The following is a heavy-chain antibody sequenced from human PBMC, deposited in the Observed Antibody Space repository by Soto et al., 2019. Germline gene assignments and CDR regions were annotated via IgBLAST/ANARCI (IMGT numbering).Heavy chain of an antibody. V-gene: IGHV3-33*01. CDR3: ARGGADRALDC. CDR2: LWHDGSNK. Sequence: QVQLVESGGGVVQPGRSLRLSCAASGFTFSTYVMHWVRQAPGKGLEWVAVLWHDGSNKRYADSVKGRFSISRDNSKRKLYLEVNSLRGDDTAIYYCARGGADRALDCWGQGTLVTVSS. CDR1: GFTFSTYV. J-gene: IGHJ4*02.